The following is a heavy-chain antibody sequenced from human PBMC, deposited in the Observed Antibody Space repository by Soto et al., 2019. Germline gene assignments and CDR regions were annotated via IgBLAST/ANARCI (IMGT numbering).Heavy chain of an antibody. CDR3: ANDYGDYAGNYYYGMDV. CDR1: GGTFSSYA. Sequence: QVQLVQSGAEVKKPGSSVKVSYKASGGTFSSYAISWVLQAPGQGLEWMGGIIPIFGTANYAQKFQGRVTITADKSTSTAYMELSSLRSEDTAVYYCANDYGDYAGNYYYGMDVWGQGTTVTVSS. D-gene: IGHD4-17*01. CDR2: IIPIFGTA. J-gene: IGHJ6*02. V-gene: IGHV1-69*06.